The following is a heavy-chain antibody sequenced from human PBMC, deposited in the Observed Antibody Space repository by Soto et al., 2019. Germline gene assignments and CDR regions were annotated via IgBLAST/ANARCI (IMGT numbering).Heavy chain of an antibody. CDR3: AKDRGAPRRLNWFDP. CDR1: GFTFSSYA. Sequence: EVQLLESGGGLVQPGGSLRLSCAASGFTFSSYAMSWVRQAPGKGLEWVSAISGSGGSTYYADSVKGRFTISRDNSKNTLYLQMNSQRAEDTAVYYCAKDRGAPRRLNWFDPWGQGTLVTVSS. J-gene: IGHJ5*02. V-gene: IGHV3-23*01. D-gene: IGHD3-16*01. CDR2: ISGSGGST.